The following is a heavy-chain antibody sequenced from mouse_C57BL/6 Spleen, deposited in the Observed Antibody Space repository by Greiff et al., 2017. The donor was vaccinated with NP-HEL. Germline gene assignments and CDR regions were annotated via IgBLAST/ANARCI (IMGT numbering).Heavy chain of an antibody. CDR3: ARGLDSNYGYFDV. V-gene: IGHV1-81*01. CDR2: IYPRSGNT. D-gene: IGHD2-5*01. J-gene: IGHJ1*03. CDR1: GYTFTSYG. Sequence: LVESGAELARPGASVKLSCKASGYTFTSYGISWVKQRTGQGLEWIGEIYPRSGNTYYNEKFKGKATLTADKSSSTAYMELRSLTSEDSAVYFCARGLDSNYGYFDVWGTGTTVTVSS.